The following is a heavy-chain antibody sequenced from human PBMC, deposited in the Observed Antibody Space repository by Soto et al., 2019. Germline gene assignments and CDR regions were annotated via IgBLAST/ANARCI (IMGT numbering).Heavy chain of an antibody. CDR1: GFTFSHHG. CDR2: IKEDGSEK. CDR3: ARGHYGMDV. J-gene: IGHJ6*02. V-gene: IGHV3-7*03. Sequence: EVQLVESGGGLVQPGGSLTLSCVASGFTFSHHGISWVRQAPGKGLEWVANIKEDGSEKYYIDSVKGRFTISRDNAENSVYLQMNSLRAEDTAVYYCARGHYGMDVWGQGTTVTVSS.